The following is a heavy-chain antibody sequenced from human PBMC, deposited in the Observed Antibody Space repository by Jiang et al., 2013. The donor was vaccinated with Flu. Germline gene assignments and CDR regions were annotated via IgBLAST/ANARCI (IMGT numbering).Heavy chain of an antibody. CDR2: IIPIFGTA. Sequence: GAEVKKPGSSVKVSCKASGGTFSSYAISWVRQAPGQGLEWMGGIIPIFGTANYAQKFQGRVTITADESTSTAYMELSSLRSEDTAVYYCARSLFSRYADYGDYVRFGYWGQGTLVTVSS. D-gene: IGHD4-17*01. V-gene: IGHV1-69*01. CDR1: GGTFSSYA. J-gene: IGHJ4*02. CDR3: ARSLFSRYADYGDYVRFGY.